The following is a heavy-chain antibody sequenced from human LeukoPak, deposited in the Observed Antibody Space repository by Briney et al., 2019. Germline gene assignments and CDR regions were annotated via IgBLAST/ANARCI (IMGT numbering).Heavy chain of an antibody. J-gene: IGHJ6*04. CDR2: IYYSGST. Sequence: SETLSLTCTVSGGSISSYYWSWIRQPPGKGLEWIGYIYYSGSTNYNPSLKSRVTISVDTSKNQFSLKLSSVTAADTAVYYCARVGRALGRLVTQHHYYGMDVWGKGTTVTVSS. CDR1: GGSISSYY. V-gene: IGHV4-59*01. CDR3: ARVGRALGRLVTQHHYYGMDV. D-gene: IGHD3-9*01.